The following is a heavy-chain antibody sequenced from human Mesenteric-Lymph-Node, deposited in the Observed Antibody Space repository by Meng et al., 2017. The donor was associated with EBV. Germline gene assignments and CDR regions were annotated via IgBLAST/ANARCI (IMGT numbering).Heavy chain of an antibody. D-gene: IGHD4-17*01. V-gene: IGHV3-30*18. CDR2: ISYDGSNK. CDR1: GFTFSSYG. Sequence: VQRVWSGGSLVQPWGSLQRSCSSSGFTFSSYGLHWVRQGPGKGLEWVAIISYDGSNKYYADSVKGRFTISRDNSKNTLYLQMNSLRVEDTAVYYCAKGHYGDPDYWGQGTLVTVSS. CDR3: AKGHYGDPDY. J-gene: IGHJ4*02.